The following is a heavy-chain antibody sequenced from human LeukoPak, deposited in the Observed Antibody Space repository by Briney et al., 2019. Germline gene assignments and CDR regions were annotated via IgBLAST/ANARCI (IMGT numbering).Heavy chain of an antibody. J-gene: IGHJ5*02. CDR3: ARDPCSSTSCYPYP. CDR2: INPNSGGT. CDR1: GYTFTGYY. Sequence: ASVNVSCKASGYTFTGYYMHWVRQAPGQGLEWMGWINPNSGGTNYEQKFQGRGTMTRDTSISTAYMELSRLRSDDTAVYYCARDPCSSTSCYPYPWGQGSLVSVSS. D-gene: IGHD2-2*01. V-gene: IGHV1-2*02.